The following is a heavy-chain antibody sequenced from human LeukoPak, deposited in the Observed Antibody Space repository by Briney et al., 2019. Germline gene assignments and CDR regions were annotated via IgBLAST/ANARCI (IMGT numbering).Heavy chain of an antibody. D-gene: IGHD3-22*01. CDR1: GGSISSSNW. J-gene: IGHJ4*02. CDR3: ARGWGDDSSGYYQDRNTCFDY. CDR2: INHSGST. V-gene: IGHV4-4*02. Sequence: SGTLSLTCAVSGGSISSSNWWSWVRQPPGKGLEWIGEINHSGSTNYNPSLKSRVTISVDTSKNQFSLKLSSVTAADTAVYYCARGWGDDSSGYYQDRNTCFDYWGQGTLVTASS.